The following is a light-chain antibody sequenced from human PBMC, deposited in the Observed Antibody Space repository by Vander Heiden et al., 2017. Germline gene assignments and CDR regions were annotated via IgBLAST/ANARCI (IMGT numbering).Light chain of an antibody. CDR2: EVS. CDR1: SSDIGDYNY. CDR3: SSYTRDSIAYV. J-gene: IGLJ1*01. V-gene: IGLV2-14*01. Sequence: QSALTQPASVSGSPGQSITISCTGTSSDIGDYNYVSWYQQHPGKAPKLMISEVSNRPSGVSNRFSGSKSGNTASLTISGLQGEDEADYYCSSYTRDSIAYVFGTGTKVTVL.